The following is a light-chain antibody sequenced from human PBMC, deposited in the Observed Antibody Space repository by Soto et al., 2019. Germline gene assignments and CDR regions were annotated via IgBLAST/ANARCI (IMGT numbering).Light chain of an antibody. CDR2: DAS. CDR1: QTVSGSY. CDR3: QQRSNWPPWT. J-gene: IGKJ1*01. Sequence: ENVLTQSPGTLSLSPGERATLSCRASQTVSGSYVAWYQQKPGQAPRLLIYDASNRATGIPARFSGSGSGTDFTLTISSLEPEDFAVYYCQQRSNWPPWTFGQGTKVDNK. V-gene: IGKV3-11*01.